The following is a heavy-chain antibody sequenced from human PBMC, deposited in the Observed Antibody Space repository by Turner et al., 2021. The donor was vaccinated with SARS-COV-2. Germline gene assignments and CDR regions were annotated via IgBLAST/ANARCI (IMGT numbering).Heavy chain of an antibody. CDR2: INPNSGGT. V-gene: IGHV1-2*02. D-gene: IGHD6-19*01. CDR1: GYTFTGYY. CDR3: AREGVAVAGYYYGMGV. Sequence: QVHLVQSEPAATKPGASVKISCKSSGYTFTGYYMHWVRQAPGQGLEWMGWINPNSGGTNYAQKFQGRVTMTRDTSISTAYMELSRLKSDDTAVYYCAREGVAVAGYYYGMGVWGQGTTVTVSS. J-gene: IGHJ6*02.